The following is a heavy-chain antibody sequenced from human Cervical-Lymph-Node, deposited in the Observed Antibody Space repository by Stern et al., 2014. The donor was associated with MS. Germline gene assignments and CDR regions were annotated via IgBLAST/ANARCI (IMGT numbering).Heavy chain of an antibody. CDR2: ISYDGSNK. CDR1: GFTFSSYG. CDR3: AKTGSYWEFDY. D-gene: IGHD2-8*02. Sequence: VQLVESGGGVVQPGRSLRLSCAASGFTFSSYGMHWVRQAPGKGLEWVAVISYDGSNKYYADSVKGRFTISRDNSKNTLYLQMNSLRAEDTAVYYCAKTGSYWEFDYWGQGTLVTVSS. J-gene: IGHJ4*02. V-gene: IGHV3-30*18.